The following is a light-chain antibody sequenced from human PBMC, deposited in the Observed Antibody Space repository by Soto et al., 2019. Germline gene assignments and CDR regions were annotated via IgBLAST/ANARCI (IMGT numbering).Light chain of an antibody. CDR3: QQRQYWPPIT. V-gene: IGKV3-11*01. CDR1: LNVNSY. Sequence: VLTQSPGTQSLSPGERATLSCRASLNVNSYLAWYQQKPGQAPRLLIYDASNRAAGIPARFSGSGSGTDFTRTISSLEPEDFAIYYCQQRQYWPPITFGQGTRLEIK. J-gene: IGKJ5*01. CDR2: DAS.